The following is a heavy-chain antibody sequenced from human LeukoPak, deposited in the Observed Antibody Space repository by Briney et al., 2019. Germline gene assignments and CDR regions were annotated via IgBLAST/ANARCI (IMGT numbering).Heavy chain of an antibody. CDR2: IRSSGDIT. CDR1: GFTFSRYS. J-gene: IGHJ3*02. CDR3: ARDLGEIDSFWSVVGATTPRGAFDI. V-gene: IGHV3-48*01. D-gene: IGHD1-26*01. Sequence: AGGSLRLSCAASGFTFSRYSMNWVRQAPGKGLEWVSYIRSSGDITYYADSVKGRFTISRDNSKNTLYLQMNSLRAEDTAVYYCARDLGEIDSFWSVVGATTPRGAFDIWGQGTMVTVSS.